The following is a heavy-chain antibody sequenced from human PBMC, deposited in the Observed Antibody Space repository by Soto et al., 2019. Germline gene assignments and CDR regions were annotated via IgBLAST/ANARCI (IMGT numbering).Heavy chain of an antibody. CDR2: IWYDGSNK. CDR3: ARDNWNYVWYGMDV. D-gene: IGHD1-7*01. CDR1: GFTFSSYG. V-gene: IGHV3-33*01. J-gene: IGHJ6*02. Sequence: AGGSLRLSCAASGFTFSSYGMHWVRQAPGKGLEWVAVIWYDGSNKYYADSVKGRFTISRDNSKNTLYLQMNSLRAEDTAVYYCARDNWNYVWYGMDVWGQGTTVTVSS.